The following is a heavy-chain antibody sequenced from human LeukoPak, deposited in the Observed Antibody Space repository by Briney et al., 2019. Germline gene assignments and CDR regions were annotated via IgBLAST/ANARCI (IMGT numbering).Heavy chain of an antibody. CDR3: AKDEGIAAAGIGTDAFDI. V-gene: IGHV3-11*01. CDR1: GFTFSDYY. D-gene: IGHD6-13*01. CDR2: ISSSGSTI. Sequence: PGGSLRLSCAASGFTFSDYYMSWIRQAPGKGLEWVSYISSSGSTIYYADSVKGRFTISRDNAKNSLYLQMNSLRAEDMALYYCAKDEGIAAAGIGTDAFDIWGQGTMVTVSS. J-gene: IGHJ3*02.